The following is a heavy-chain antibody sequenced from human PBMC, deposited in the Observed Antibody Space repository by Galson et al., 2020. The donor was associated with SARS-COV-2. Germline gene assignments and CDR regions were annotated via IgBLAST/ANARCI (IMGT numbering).Heavy chain of an antibody. V-gene: IGHV3-33*01. CDR2: ISFDGKNE. Sequence: GGSLRLSCAASGFMFSTFGMQWVRQAPGKGLEWVAFISFDGKNEYYADSVKGRFTVSRDNYKNMVYLQMNNVRAEDTAIYYCTRDRYCTTTTCYNWFDPWGHGTLVTVSS. CDR3: TRDRYCTTTTCYNWFDP. J-gene: IGHJ5*02. D-gene: IGHD2-2*02. CDR1: GFMFSTFG.